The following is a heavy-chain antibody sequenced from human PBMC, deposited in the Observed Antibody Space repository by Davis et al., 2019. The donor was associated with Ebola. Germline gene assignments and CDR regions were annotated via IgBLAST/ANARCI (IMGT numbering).Heavy chain of an antibody. D-gene: IGHD5-18*01. V-gene: IGHV4-59*08. J-gene: IGHJ6*02. CDR2: IYYSGST. CDR3: ARTLSGYSYGYGYYYYGMDV. CDR1: GGSISSYY. Sequence: GSLRLSCTVSGGSISSYYWSWIRQPPGKGLEWIGYIYYSGSTNYNPSLKSRVTISVDTSKNQFSLKLSSVTAADTAVYYCARTLSGYSYGYGYYYYGMDVWGQGTTVTVSS.